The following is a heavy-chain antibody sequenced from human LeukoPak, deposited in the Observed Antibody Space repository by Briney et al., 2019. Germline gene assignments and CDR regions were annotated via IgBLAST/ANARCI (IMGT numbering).Heavy chain of an antibody. V-gene: IGHV3-23*01. Sequence: PGGSLILAFAASGFTFSSYAGGWVRRAPGKGPEWVASVKGRGATTYYADGVGGRFTISRDNSRNTGYVQVMSLGADHTSVYLCAKAPATGEGYYFYYIDVWGKGTTVTVSS. CDR1: GFTFSSYA. D-gene: IGHD7-27*01. CDR2: VKGRGATT. CDR3: AKAPATGEGYYFYYIDV. J-gene: IGHJ6*03.